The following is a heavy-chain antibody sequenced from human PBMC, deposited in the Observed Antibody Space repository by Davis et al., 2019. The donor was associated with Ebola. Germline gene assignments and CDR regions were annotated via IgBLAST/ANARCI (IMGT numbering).Heavy chain of an antibody. CDR2: IYYSGIT. J-gene: IGHJ3*01. CDR3: ARDNDPYGGRYKYRPPNAFDL. CDR1: GGSISTYY. Sequence: LRLSCTVSGGSISTYYWNWIRQPPGQGLQWIGYIYYSGITNYNPSLKSRVTMSVDMSKNQFSLKLSSVTAADTAIYFCARDNDPYGGRYKYRPPNAFDLWGQGTKVAVSS. V-gene: IGHV4-59*01. D-gene: IGHD1-26*01.